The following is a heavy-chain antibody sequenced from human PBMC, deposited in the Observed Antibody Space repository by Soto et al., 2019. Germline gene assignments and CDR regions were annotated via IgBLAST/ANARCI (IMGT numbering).Heavy chain of an antibody. Sequence: EVRLVESGGGLVQPGGSLRLSCAASGLIFSNYKMHWVRQAPGKGLVWVSRINTDGSIIDYADSVKGRFTVSRDNAKNTQYLQMNSLRADDTAVYYCARDTDGLHYWGQGTLVTVSS. V-gene: IGHV3-74*01. CDR3: ARDTDGLHY. CDR1: GLIFSNYK. J-gene: IGHJ4*02. CDR2: INTDGSII.